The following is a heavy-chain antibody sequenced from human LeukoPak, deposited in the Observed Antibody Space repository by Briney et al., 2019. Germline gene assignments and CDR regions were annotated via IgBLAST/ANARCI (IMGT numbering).Heavy chain of an antibody. CDR3: ACVRD. CDR1: GFTFIGYA. J-gene: IGHJ4*02. Sequence: PGGSLRLSCAASGFTFIGYAMSWVRQAPGKGLEWVSAISGDGGNTYYADSVKGRFYISRDMSKNTLYLQVNSLRADDTAVYYCACVRDWGLGTLVTVSS. V-gene: IGHV3-23*01. D-gene: IGHD3-16*01. CDR2: ISGDGGNT.